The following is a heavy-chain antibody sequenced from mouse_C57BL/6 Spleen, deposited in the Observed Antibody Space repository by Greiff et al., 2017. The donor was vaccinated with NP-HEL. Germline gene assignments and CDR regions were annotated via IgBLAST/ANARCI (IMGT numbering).Heavy chain of an antibody. J-gene: IGHJ4*01. V-gene: IGHV14-4*01. Sequence: EVKLMESGAELVRPGASVKLSCTASGFNIKDDYMHWVKQRPEQGLEWIGWIDPENGDTEYASKFQGKATITADTSSNTAYLQLSSLTSEDTAVYYCTLRYYAMDYWGQGTSVTVSS. D-gene: IGHD1-1*01. CDR3: TLRYYAMDY. CDR1: GFNIKDDY. CDR2: IDPENGDT.